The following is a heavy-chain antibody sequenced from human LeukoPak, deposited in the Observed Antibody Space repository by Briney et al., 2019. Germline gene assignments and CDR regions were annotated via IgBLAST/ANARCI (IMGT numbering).Heavy chain of an antibody. CDR3: ARVGSYSAYYYMDV. J-gene: IGHJ6*03. CDR2: ISSNGGST. CDR1: GFTFSSYA. V-gene: IGHV3-64*01. Sequence: GGSLRLSCAASGFTFSSYAMHWVRQAPGKGLEYVSAISSNGGSTYYANSVKGRFTISRDNSKNTLYLQMGSLRAEDMAVYYCARVGSYSAYYYMDVWGKGTTVTVSS. D-gene: IGHD1-26*01.